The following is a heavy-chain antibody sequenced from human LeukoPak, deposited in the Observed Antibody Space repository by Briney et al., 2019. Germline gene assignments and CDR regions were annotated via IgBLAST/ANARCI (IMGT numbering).Heavy chain of an antibody. CDR1: GFTFSSYA. D-gene: IGHD2-15*01. Sequence: GGSLRLSCAASGFTFSSYAMSWVRQAPGKGLEWVSTISASGGSTYSADSVKGRFTISRDTSKNTLYLQMNSLRAEDTAVYYCAKWGSAFCFFDYWGQGTLVTVSS. CDR2: ISASGGST. J-gene: IGHJ4*02. CDR3: AKWGSAFCFFDY. V-gene: IGHV3-23*01.